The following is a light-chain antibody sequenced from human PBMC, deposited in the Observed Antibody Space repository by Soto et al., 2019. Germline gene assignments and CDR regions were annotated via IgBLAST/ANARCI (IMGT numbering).Light chain of an antibody. J-gene: IGLJ1*01. V-gene: IGLV2-14*01. CDR2: EVS. CDR3: TSYTTSRTYV. Sequence: QSVLTQPASVSGSPGQSITISCTGTSSDVGNYIYVFWFQQHPGKAPKLIISEVSNRPSGVSSRFSGSKSGNTASLTISGLQAEDEAHYYCTSYTTSRTYVFGTGTKVTV. CDR1: SSDVGNYIY.